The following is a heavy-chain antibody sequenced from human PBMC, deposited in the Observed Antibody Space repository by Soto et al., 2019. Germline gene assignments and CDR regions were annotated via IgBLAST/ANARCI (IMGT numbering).Heavy chain of an antibody. J-gene: IGHJ4*01. D-gene: IGHD6-13*01. CDR1: GYIFTTYG. Sequence: QVQLVQSGAEVKKPGASVKVSCKASGYIFTTYGLHWVRQAPGQRLEWMGWINPGNGNTNYSQKFQDRLTITRDTSATTAYMERSSLSSEDTAVYYCARGPLTISWYWGQGTPVNVSS. V-gene: IGHV1-3*01. CDR3: ARGPLTISWY. CDR2: INPGNGNT.